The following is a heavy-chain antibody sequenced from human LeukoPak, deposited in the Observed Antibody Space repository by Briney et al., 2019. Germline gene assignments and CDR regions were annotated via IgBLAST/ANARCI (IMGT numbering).Heavy chain of an antibody. J-gene: IGHJ6*04. CDR3: VRESSVWIGPGIGRPLDV. CDR1: GFTFSDYW. V-gene: IGHV3-7*01. Sequence: GGSLRLSCAGSGFTFSDYWMTWIRQAPGRGLEWVANIKEDGSDKQYVDSVQGRFTISRDNAENSLYLQMNSLRAEDTAVYYCVRESSVWIGPGIGRPLDVWGKGTAVTVSS. CDR2: IKEDGSDK. D-gene: IGHD3-16*01.